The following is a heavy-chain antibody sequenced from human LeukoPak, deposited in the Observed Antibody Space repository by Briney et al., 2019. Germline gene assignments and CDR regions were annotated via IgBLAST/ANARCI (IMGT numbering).Heavy chain of an antibody. CDR3: ARGGRKYSSSWYVDY. J-gene: IGHJ4*02. Sequence: GGSLRLSCAASGFTVSSNYMSWVRQDLGKGLEWVSVIYSGGSTYYADSVKGRFTISRDNSKNTLYLQMNSLRAEDTAVYYCARGGRKYSSSWYVDYWGQGTLVTVSS. V-gene: IGHV3-53*01. CDR1: GFTVSSNY. D-gene: IGHD6-13*01. CDR2: IYSGGST.